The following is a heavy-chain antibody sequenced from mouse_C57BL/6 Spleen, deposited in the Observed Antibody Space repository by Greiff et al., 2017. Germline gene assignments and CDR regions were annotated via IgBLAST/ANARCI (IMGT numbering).Heavy chain of an antibody. V-gene: IGHV1-18*01. Sequence: VHVKQSGPELVKPGASVKIPCKASGYTFTDYNMDWVKQSHGKSLEWIGDINPNNGGTIYNQKFKGKATLTVDNSSSTAYMELRSLTSEDTAVYYCAREDYDYDGWFAYWGQGTLVTVSA. CDR3: AREDYDYDGWFAY. CDR1: GYTFTDYN. J-gene: IGHJ3*01. D-gene: IGHD2-4*01. CDR2: INPNNGGT.